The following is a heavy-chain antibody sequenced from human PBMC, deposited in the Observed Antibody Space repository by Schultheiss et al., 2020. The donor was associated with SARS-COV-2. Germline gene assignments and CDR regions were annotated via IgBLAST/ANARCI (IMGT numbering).Heavy chain of an antibody. J-gene: IGHJ6*02. V-gene: IGHV4-34*01. CDR1: GGSISSYY. CDR2: INHSGST. Sequence: SETLSLTCTVSGGSISSYYWSWIRQPPGKGLEWIGEINHSGSTNYNPSLKSRVTISVDTSKNQFSLKLSSVTAADTAVYYCARGCLNSSSWFYYYYGMDVWGQGTTVTVSS. CDR3: ARGCLNSSSWFYYYYGMDV. D-gene: IGHD6-13*01.